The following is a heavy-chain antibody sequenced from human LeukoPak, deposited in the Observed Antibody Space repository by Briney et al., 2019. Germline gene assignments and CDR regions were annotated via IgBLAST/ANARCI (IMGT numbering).Heavy chain of an antibody. J-gene: IGHJ4*02. CDR1: GFTFSSYW. Sequence: GGSLRLSCAASGFTFSSYWMSWVRQAPGKGLGWVANIKQDGSEKYYVDSVKGRFTISRDNAKNSLYLQMNSLRAEDTAVYYCASIAVAGTPRGPAFDYWGQGTLVTVSS. CDR3: ASIAVAGTPRGPAFDY. V-gene: IGHV3-7*03. D-gene: IGHD6-19*01. CDR2: IKQDGSEK.